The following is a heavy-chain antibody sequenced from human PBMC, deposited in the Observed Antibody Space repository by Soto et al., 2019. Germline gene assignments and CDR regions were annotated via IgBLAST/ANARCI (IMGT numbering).Heavy chain of an antibody. D-gene: IGHD3-3*01. CDR2: ISGSGGST. CDR1: GFTFSSYA. Sequence: PGGSLRLSCAASGFTFSSYATSWVRQAPGKGLEWVSAISGSGGSTYYADSVKGRFTISRDNSKNTLYLQMNSLRAEDTAVYYCAKAIITIFGVVIEYYFDYWGQGTLVTVSS. J-gene: IGHJ4*02. CDR3: AKAIITIFGVVIEYYFDY. V-gene: IGHV3-23*01.